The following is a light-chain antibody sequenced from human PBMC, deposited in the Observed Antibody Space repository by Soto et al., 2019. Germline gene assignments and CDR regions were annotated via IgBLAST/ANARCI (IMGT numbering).Light chain of an antibody. Sequence: EIVLTQSPGTLSLSPGERATLSCRASQSLSSRNLAWYQQKLGQAPRLIIFGASSRATGIPDRFSGSGSGTYFTLSINRLEPEDFAVYYCQQFGSSLNFVGGTKADIX. CDR3: QQFGSSLN. J-gene: IGKJ4*01. V-gene: IGKV3-20*01. CDR2: GAS. CDR1: QSLSSRN.